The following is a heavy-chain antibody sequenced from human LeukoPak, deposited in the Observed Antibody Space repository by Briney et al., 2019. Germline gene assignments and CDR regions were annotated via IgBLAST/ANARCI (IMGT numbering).Heavy chain of an antibody. J-gene: IGHJ6*03. CDR1: GYTFTDYY. CDR3: ATVNRLWSGYDYYYYYYMDV. Sequence: ATVKISCKVSGYTFTDYYMHRVQQAPGKGLEWMGLVDPEDGETIYAEKFRGRVTITADTSTDTAYMELSSLRSEDTAVYYCATVNRLWSGYDYYYYYYMDVWGKGTTVTVSS. D-gene: IGHD3-3*01. CDR2: VDPEDGET. V-gene: IGHV1-69-2*01.